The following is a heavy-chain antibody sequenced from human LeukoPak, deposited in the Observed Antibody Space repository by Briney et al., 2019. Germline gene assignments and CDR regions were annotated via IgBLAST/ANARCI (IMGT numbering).Heavy chain of an antibody. D-gene: IGHD3-3*01. V-gene: IGHV3-66*02. CDR3: ASLTYYDFWNGSYPNDY. J-gene: IGHJ4*02. Sequence: GGSLRLSCAPSGFTVSSNYMGWVRQAPGEWLGWVTVIYSGGRTYYADSVKGRFTLSRDNSKNTLYLQMTSLRAEDTAVYYCASLTYYDFWNGSYPNDYWGQGTLVTVSS. CDR1: GFTVSSNY. CDR2: IYSGGRT.